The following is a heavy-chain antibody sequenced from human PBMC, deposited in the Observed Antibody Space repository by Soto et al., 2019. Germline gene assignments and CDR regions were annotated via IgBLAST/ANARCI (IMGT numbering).Heavy chain of an antibody. D-gene: IGHD6-13*01. Sequence: GGSLRLSCAASGFTFSSYAMSWVRQAPGKGLEWVSAISGSGGSTYYADPVKGRFTISRDNSKNTLYLQMNSLRAEDTAVYYCAKVPKLDGSWYYFDYWGQGTLVTVSS. CDR2: ISGSGGST. V-gene: IGHV3-23*01. J-gene: IGHJ4*02. CDR3: AKVPKLDGSWYYFDY. CDR1: GFTFSSYA.